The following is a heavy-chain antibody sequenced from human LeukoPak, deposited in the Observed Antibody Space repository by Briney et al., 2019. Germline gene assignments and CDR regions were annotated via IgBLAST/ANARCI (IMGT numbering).Heavy chain of an antibody. J-gene: IGHJ4*02. CDR3: ARELTGYSYGFLGY. Sequence: PGRSLRLSCAASGFTFSSYAMHWVRQAPGKGLEWVAVISYDGSNKYYADSVKGRFTISRDNSKNTLYLQMNSLRAEDTAVYYCARELTGYSYGFLGYWGQGTLVTVSS. V-gene: IGHV3-30*04. CDR2: ISYDGSNK. CDR1: GFTFSSYA. D-gene: IGHD5-18*01.